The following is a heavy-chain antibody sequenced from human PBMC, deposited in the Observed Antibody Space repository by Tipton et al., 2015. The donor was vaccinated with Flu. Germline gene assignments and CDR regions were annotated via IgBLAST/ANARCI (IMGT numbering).Heavy chain of an antibody. CDR1: GGPISSGGDY. Sequence: TLSLTCTVSGGPISSGGDYWSWIRQHPGKGLEWIGHIYYIGSTYYNPSLKSRVTISVDTPKNQFSLKLSSLTAADTAVYYCARMEWTVTTPQYFDLWGRGTLVTVSS. CDR3: ARMEWTVTTPQYFDL. CDR2: IYYIGST. J-gene: IGHJ2*01. D-gene: IGHD4-17*01. V-gene: IGHV4-31*03.